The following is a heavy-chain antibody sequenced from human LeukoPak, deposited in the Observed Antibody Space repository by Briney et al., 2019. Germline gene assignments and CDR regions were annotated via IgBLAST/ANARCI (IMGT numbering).Heavy chain of an antibody. J-gene: IGHJ6*03. CDR2: INWNGGST. V-gene: IGHV3-20*04. Sequence: PGGSLRLSCAASGFTFDDYGMSWVRQAPGKGLEWVSGINWNGGSTGYADSVKGRFTISRDNAKNSLYLQMNSLRAEDTALYYCARVDTAMVNFGGYYYYMDVWGKGTTVTVSS. CDR1: GFTFDDYG. D-gene: IGHD5-18*01. CDR3: ARVDTAMVNFGGYYYYMDV.